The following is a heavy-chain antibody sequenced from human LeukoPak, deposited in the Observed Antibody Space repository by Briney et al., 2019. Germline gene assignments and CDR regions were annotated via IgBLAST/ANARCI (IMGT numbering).Heavy chain of an antibody. D-gene: IGHD6-13*01. J-gene: IGHJ4*02. CDR2: ISSSGSTI. CDR3: ARGGTAAGHRDYFDY. CDR1: GFTFSSYS. V-gene: IGHV3-48*01. Sequence: GGSLRLSCAASGFTFSSYSMNWVRQAPGKGLEWVSYISSSGSTIYYADSVRGRFTISRDNAKNSLYLQMNSLSAEDTAVYYCARGGTAAGHRDYFDYWGQGTLVTVSS.